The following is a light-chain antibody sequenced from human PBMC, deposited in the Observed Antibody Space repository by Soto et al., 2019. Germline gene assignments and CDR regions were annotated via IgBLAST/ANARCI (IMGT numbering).Light chain of an antibody. CDR2: DAS. Sequence: EIVLTQSPATLSLSPGERATLSCRASQSVSSYLAWYQQKPGQAPRLLIYDASNRATGIPARFSGSGSGTDFTLTISSLEPEDFAVYYCQQYGSSPTTFAQGTRLEN. CDR1: QSVSSY. J-gene: IGKJ5*01. CDR3: QQYGSSPTT. V-gene: IGKV3-11*01.